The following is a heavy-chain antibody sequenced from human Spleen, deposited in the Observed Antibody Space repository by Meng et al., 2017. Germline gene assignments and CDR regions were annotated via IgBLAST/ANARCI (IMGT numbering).Heavy chain of an antibody. CDR2: IKRNSDGGTI. CDR3: ATGAAAADH. V-gene: IGHV3-15*01. CDR1: GLSLTDAW. J-gene: IGHJ4*02. D-gene: IGHD6-13*01. Sequence: GESLKISCVASGLSLTDAWMSWVRQAPGKGVEWVGRIKRNSDGGTIDYAAPVKGRFTISRDDSKNTLYLQMDSLITEDTAVYFCATGAAAADHWGQGTLATSSS.